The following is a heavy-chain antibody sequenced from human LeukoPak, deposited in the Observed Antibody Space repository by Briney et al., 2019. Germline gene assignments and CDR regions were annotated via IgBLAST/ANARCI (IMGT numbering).Heavy chain of an antibody. CDR1: GFTFSDYY. D-gene: IGHD1-26*01. V-gene: IGHV3-11*01. Sequence: PGGSLRLSCAASGFTFSDYYMSWIRQAPGKGLEWVSYISSSGSTIYYADSVKGRFTISRDNAKNSLYLQMNSLRAEDTAVYYCARDVGATANAAFDIWGQGTMVTVSS. J-gene: IGHJ3*02. CDR2: ISSSGSTI. CDR3: ARDVGATANAAFDI.